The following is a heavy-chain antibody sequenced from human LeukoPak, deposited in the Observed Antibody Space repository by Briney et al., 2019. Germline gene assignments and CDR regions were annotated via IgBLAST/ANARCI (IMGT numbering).Heavy chain of an antibody. Sequence: GRSLRLSCAASGFSFSSYGMHWDRQAPGKGLEWVAVISYDGSNKYYADSVKGRFTISRDNSKNTLYLQMNSLRAEDTAVYYCAKDSTSVAGTDYYYYGMDVWGQGTTVTVSS. V-gene: IGHV3-30*18. D-gene: IGHD6-19*01. CDR3: AKDSTSVAGTDYYYYGMDV. CDR2: ISYDGSNK. CDR1: GFSFSSYG. J-gene: IGHJ6*02.